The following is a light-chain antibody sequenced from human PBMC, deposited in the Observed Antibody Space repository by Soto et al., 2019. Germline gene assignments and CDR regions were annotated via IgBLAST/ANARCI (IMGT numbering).Light chain of an antibody. CDR2: DAS. CDR3: RQRRHLPVT. V-gene: IGKV3-11*01. Sequence: EIVLTQSPATLSLSPGERATLSCRASQSVSSFLAWYQQKPGQAPRLLIYDASNRATGIPSRFSGSGSGTDFTRTISMLKPEDFAVDYCRQRRHLPVTFGQRTKVEI. CDR1: QSVSSF. J-gene: IGKJ1*01.